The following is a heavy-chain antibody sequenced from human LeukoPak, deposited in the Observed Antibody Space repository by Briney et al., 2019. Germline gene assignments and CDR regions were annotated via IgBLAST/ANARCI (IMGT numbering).Heavy chain of an antibody. CDR1: GFTFSSYA. CDR3: AKGSYYDSSGSFYFDY. Sequence: GGSLRLSCAASGFTFSSYALSWVRQAPGKGLEWVSGISGSGDNTYYADSVKGRFTISGDNSKNTLYVQVNSLGTEDTAAYYCAKGSYYDSSGSFYFDYWGQGTLVTVSS. CDR2: ISGSGDNT. D-gene: IGHD3-22*01. V-gene: IGHV3-23*01. J-gene: IGHJ4*02.